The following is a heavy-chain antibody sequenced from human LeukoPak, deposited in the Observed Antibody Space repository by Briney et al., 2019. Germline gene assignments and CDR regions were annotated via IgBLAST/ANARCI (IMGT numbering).Heavy chain of an antibody. D-gene: IGHD5-18*01. CDR2: ISYDGSTK. CDR1: GFSFSYYA. V-gene: IGHV3-30-3*02. Sequence: GGSLRLSCAASGFSFSYYAMHWVRQAPGKGLEWVAVISYDGSTKFYADSVKGRFTISRDDSKDTLFLQMNTLTTEDTALYYCAKDWGGSRYYIDVWGRGTLVTVSS. CDR3: AKDWGGSRYYIDV. J-gene: IGHJ6*03.